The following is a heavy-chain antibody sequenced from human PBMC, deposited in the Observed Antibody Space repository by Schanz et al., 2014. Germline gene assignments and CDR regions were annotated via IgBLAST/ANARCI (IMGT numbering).Heavy chain of an antibody. D-gene: IGHD3-9*01. V-gene: IGHV3-64D*06. CDR3: AKAADWPVTRFDP. Sequence: EVQFVESGGDLVQPGGSLRLSCSASGFTFSTFAMHWVRQAPGKGLEYISAISNNGDSTYYADSVKGRFTISRDNSKNTLFLQMSSLRADDTAVCDCAKAADWPVTRFDPWGQGTLVTVSS. CDR1: GFTFSTFA. CDR2: ISNNGDST. J-gene: IGHJ5*02.